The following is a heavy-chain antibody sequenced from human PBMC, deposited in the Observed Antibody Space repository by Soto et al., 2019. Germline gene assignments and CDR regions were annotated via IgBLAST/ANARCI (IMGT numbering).Heavy chain of an antibody. J-gene: IGHJ3*02. D-gene: IGHD3-10*01. Sequence: QVQLVQSGAEVKKPGASVKVSCKASGYTFTSYDINWVRQATGHGLEWMGWMNPNSGNTGDAQKFQGRVTMTRNTSMSTAYMELSSLRSEDTAVYYCARGINYYDSGDDAFDIWGQGTMVTVSS. V-gene: IGHV1-8*01. CDR1: GYTFTSYD. CDR2: MNPNSGNT. CDR3: ARGINYYDSGDDAFDI.